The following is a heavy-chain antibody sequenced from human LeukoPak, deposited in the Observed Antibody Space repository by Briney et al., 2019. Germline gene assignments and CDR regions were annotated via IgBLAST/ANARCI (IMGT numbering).Heavy chain of an antibody. J-gene: IGHJ4*02. CDR1: GFIFDDYT. CDR2: ISWDGVST. Sequence: GGSLRLSCAASGFIFDDYTVHWVRQAPGKGLEWVSLISWDGVSTYYADSVKGRFTISRDNSKNTLYLQMNSLRAEDTAVYYCAKALYCTNGVCSALGYWGQGTLVTVSS. D-gene: IGHD2-8*01. V-gene: IGHV3-43*01. CDR3: AKALYCTNGVCSALGY.